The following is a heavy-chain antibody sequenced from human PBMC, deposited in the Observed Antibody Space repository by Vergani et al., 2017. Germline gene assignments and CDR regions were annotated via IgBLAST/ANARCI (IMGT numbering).Heavy chain of an antibody. D-gene: IGHD6-13*01. CDR2: INPNSGGT. CDR3: ARVPLQQLGQMGIFDY. CDR1: GYTFTGYY. J-gene: IGHJ4*02. V-gene: IGHV1-2*02. Sequence: QVQLVQSGAEVKKPGASVKVSCKASGYTFTGYYMHWVRQAPGQGLEWMGWINPNSGGTNYAQKLQGRVTMTTDTSTSTAYMELRSLRSDDTAVYYCARVPLQQLGQMGIFDYWGQGTLVTVSS.